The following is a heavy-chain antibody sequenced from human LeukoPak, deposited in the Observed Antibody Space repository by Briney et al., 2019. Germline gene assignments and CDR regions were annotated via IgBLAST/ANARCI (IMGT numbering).Heavy chain of an antibody. V-gene: IGHV3-30-3*01. J-gene: IGHJ4*02. Sequence: PGGSLRLSCAASGLTFSNYWMDWVRQAPGKGLEWVAVISYDGSNKYYADSVKGRFTISRDNSKNTLYLQMNSLRAEDTAVYYCARDLNDLLDYWGQGTLVTVSS. CDR3: ARDLNDLLDY. CDR1: GLTFSNYW. CDR2: ISYDGSNK.